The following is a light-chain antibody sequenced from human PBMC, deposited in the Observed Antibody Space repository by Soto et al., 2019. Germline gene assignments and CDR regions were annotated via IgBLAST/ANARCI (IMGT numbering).Light chain of an antibody. CDR2: EGT. CDR1: SSDVGSYNL. V-gene: IGLV2-23*01. J-gene: IGLJ1*01. Sequence: QSVLTQPSSVCGSPGQSITISCTGTSSDVGSYNLVSWFQHHPGKAPKLLIYEGTKRPSGVSNRFSGSKSGNTASLKISGLQAEDEADYYCCSYAGSSSYVFGTGTKVTVL. CDR3: CSYAGSSSYV.